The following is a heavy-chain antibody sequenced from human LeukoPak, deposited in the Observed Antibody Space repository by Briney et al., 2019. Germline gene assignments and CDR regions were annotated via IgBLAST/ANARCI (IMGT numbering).Heavy chain of an antibody. D-gene: IGHD3-22*01. CDR1: GVHLGAYE. V-gene: IGHV3-48*03. J-gene: IGHJ4*02. CDR3: TTLGYHLDS. CDR2: FSGSETPK. Sequence: GESLRLSCAPSGVHLGAYEMNCARPAPGKGPVWFAYFSGSETPKYYADSVRGRFTISRDHAKKSLYLQMNSPRAEDMALYYCTTLGYHLDSWGQGTMVTVSS.